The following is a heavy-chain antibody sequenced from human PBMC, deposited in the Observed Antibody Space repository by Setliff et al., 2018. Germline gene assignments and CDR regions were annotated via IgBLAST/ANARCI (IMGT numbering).Heavy chain of an antibody. V-gene: IGHV4-34*01. CDR1: GGTLSGYY. J-gene: IGHJ4*02. Sequence: SETLSLTCAASGGTLSGYYWTWIRQPPGKGLEWIGEINHSGSSNYNPSLKSQVTISVDTSKNQFSLKLSSVTAADTAAYYCARGRNVAARLLDSWGQGARVTVSS. CDR2: INHSGSS. CDR3: ARGRNVAARLLDS. D-gene: IGHD6-6*01.